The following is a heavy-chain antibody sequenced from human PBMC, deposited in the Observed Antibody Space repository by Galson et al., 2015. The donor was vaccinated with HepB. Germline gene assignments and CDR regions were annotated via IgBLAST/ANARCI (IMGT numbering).Heavy chain of an antibody. CDR3: ATTKFGSGAYWTFAI. Sequence: SLRLSCAASGSSFSSYTMNWVRQTPGKGLQWVSYISTNGATIHYAESVKGRFNLARDNAKNTMWRQMNSLRAEDTAVYYCATTKFGSGAYWTFAIWGRGTLVTVSS. CDR1: GSSFSSYT. D-gene: IGHD4/OR15-4a*01. CDR2: ISTNGATI. V-gene: IGHV3-48*04. J-gene: IGHJ3*02.